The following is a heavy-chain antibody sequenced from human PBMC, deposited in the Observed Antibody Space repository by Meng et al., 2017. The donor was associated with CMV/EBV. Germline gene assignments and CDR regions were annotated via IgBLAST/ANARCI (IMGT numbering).Heavy chain of an antibody. V-gene: IGHV5-51*01. D-gene: IGHD3-22*01. J-gene: IGHJ2*01. CDR1: GYSFTNYW. CDR3: ARGYYYDSSGYYKRDWYFDL. CDR2: IYPADSDT. Sequence: KVSCKGSGYSFTNYWVGWVRQMPGKGLEWMGIIYPADSDTRYSPSFQGQVTISADKSISTAYLQWSSLKASDTAMYYCARGYYYDSSGYYKRDWYFDLWGRGTLVTVSS.